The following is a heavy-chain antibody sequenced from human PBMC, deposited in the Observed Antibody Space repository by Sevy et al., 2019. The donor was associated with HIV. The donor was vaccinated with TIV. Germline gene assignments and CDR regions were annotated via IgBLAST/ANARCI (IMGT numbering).Heavy chain of an antibody. CDR2: IHYSGGT. Sequence: SETLSLTCTVSGGSISSSDSYWSWIRQPPGKGLEWLGYIHYSGGTYYNPFLKSRVAMSGDTSEKQFSLRLTFLTAADTAVYYCASKRGYNHGPFHYWGQGTLVTVSS. D-gene: IGHD5-12*01. CDR3: ASKRGYNHGPFHY. V-gene: IGHV4-30-4*01. CDR1: GGSISSSDSY. J-gene: IGHJ4*02.